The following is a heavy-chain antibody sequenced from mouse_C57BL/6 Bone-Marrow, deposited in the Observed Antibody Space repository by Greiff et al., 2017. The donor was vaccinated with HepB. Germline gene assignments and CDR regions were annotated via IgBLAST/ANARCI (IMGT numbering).Heavy chain of an antibody. Sequence: EVQLQQSGAELVRPGASVKLSCTASGFNIKDDYMHWVKQRPEQGLEWIGWIDPENGDTEYASKFQGKATITADTSSNTAYLQLSSLTSEDTAVYYCTRYDYVRFAYWGQGTLVTVSA. CDR2: IDPENGDT. V-gene: IGHV14-4*01. CDR1: GFNIKDDY. J-gene: IGHJ3*01. CDR3: TRYDYVRFAY. D-gene: IGHD2-4*01.